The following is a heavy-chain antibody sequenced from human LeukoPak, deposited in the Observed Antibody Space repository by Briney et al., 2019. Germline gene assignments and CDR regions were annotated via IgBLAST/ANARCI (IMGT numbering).Heavy chain of an antibody. CDR2: IWYDGSNK. CDR3: ARGSLVVVAATPFDP. D-gene: IGHD2-15*01. V-gene: IGHV3-33*01. CDR1: GFTSSSYG. J-gene: IGHJ5*02. Sequence: GGSLRLSCAASGFTSSSYGMHWVRQAPGKGLEWVAVIWYDGSNKYYADSVKGRFTISRDNSKNTLYLQMNSLRAEDTAVYYCARGSLVVVAATPFDPWGQGTLVTVSS.